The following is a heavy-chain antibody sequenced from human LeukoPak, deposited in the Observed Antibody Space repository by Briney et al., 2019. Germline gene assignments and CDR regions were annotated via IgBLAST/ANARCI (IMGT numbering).Heavy chain of an antibody. CDR1: GYTFTGYY. V-gene: IGHV1-2*02. CDR2: INPNSGGT. J-gene: IGHJ3*02. Sequence: EASVKVSCKASGYTFTGYYMHWVRQAPGQGLEWMGWINPNSGGTNYAQKFQGRVTMTRDTSISTAYMELSRLRSDDTAVYYCARERASGIAVAGPDAFDIWGQGTMVTVSS. CDR3: ARERASGIAVAGPDAFDI. D-gene: IGHD6-19*01.